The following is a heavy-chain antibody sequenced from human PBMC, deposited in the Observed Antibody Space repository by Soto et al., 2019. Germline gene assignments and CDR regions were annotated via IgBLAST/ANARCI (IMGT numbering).Heavy chain of an antibody. D-gene: IGHD7-27*01. Sequence: SETLSLTCAGSGDSISSSVWWTWVRQPPGKGLEWIGEVFHTGNTNYNPSLKSRVTMSVDKSTNEFSLKVTSVTAADTAIYYCARKAWVRFDYWGQGALVTVSS. V-gene: IGHV4-4*02. CDR2: VFHTGNT. J-gene: IGHJ4*02. CDR1: GDSISSSVW. CDR3: ARKAWVRFDY.